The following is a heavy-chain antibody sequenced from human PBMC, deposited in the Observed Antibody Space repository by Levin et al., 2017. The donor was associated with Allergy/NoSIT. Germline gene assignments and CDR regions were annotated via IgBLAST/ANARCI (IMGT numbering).Heavy chain of an antibody. CDR3: ARDFSPTRGTSTWYDCFDP. CDR2: ISTYKSDT. D-gene: IGHD6-13*01. CDR1: GYTFTNYG. Sequence: PGESLKISCKASGYTFTNYGISWVRQAPGQGLEWMGWISTYKSDTRYAQKFQGRVTMTTDTSTNTAYMELRSLRSDDTAVYYCARDFSPTRGTSTWYDCFDPWGQGTLVTVSS. J-gene: IGHJ5*02. V-gene: IGHV1-18*01.